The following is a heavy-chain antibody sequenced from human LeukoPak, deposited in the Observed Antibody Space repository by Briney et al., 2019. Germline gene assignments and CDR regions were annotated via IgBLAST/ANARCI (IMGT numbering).Heavy chain of an antibody. Sequence: SDTLSLTCTVSGASISSFYWSWIRQPPGKGLEWLGYIYYTGHASYNPSLKSRVTISVDTSKNQFSLKLNSVTAADTAVYYCARLIAAAGTLPDYWGQGALVTVSS. CDR2: IYYTGHA. CDR1: GASISSFY. V-gene: IGHV4-59*01. D-gene: IGHD6-25*01. J-gene: IGHJ4*02. CDR3: ARLIAAAGTLPDY.